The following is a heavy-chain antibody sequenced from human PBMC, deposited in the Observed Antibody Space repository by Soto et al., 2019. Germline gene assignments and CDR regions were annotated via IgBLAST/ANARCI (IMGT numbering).Heavy chain of an antibody. J-gene: IGHJ4*02. V-gene: IGHV1-18*01. CDR3: ARLLGNYDYIWGNYRYYFDY. CDR2: ITAYNGNT. CDR1: DYTFTSYV. Sequence: ASVKVSCNASDYTFTSYVISWVRQAPGQGLELMGWITAYNGNTNYAQQLQGRVTMTTDTSTSTAYMELRSLRSDDTAVYYCARLLGNYDYIWGNYRYYFDYWGQGTLVTVSS. D-gene: IGHD3-16*02.